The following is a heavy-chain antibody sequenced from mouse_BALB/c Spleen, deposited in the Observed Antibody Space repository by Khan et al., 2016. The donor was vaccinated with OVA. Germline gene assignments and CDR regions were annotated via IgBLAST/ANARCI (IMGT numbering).Heavy chain of an antibody. CDR1: GYTFTNYW. J-gene: IGHJ3*01. D-gene: IGHD1-1*01. V-gene: IGHV1-7*01. Sequence: QVQLKESGAELAKPGASVKMSCKASGYTFTNYWMHWVKQRPGQGLEWIGYINPSTDYTEYNQKFKDKATLTADKSSSTAYMQLTSLTSEDSAPYYCVNHGSSSAWFTYWGQGTLVTVSA. CDR2: INPSTDYT. CDR3: VNHGSSSAWFTY.